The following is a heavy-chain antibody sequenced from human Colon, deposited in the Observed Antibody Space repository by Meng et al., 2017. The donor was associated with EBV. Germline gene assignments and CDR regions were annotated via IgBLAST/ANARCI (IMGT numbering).Heavy chain of an antibody. CDR2: INHSGST. V-gene: IGHV4-34*01. CDR1: GGSFSGYY. Sequence: QVQLLHSGAGLLKPSGTLSPTCAVYGGSFSGYYWNWIRQPPGKGLEGIGEINHSGSTSYNPSLKSRVTISVDTSKNQFSLKLSSVTAADTAVYYCARASYGSGSPLGESWFDPWGQGTLVTVSS. CDR3: ARASYGSGSPLGESWFDP. D-gene: IGHD3-10*01. J-gene: IGHJ5*02.